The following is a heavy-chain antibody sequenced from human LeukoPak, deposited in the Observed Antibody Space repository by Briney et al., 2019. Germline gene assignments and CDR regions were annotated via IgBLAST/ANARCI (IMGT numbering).Heavy chain of an antibody. J-gene: IGHJ6*02. Sequence: ESGGSLRLSCTASGFTFRSYAMHWVRQAPGKGLEWVAVIWFDGSDKYYRESVQGRFTISRDNSMNTLYLQMNSLRAEDTAVYYCATDRSFGMDVWGQGTTVTISS. CDR3: ATDRSFGMDV. V-gene: IGHV3-33*01. CDR2: IWFDGSDK. D-gene: IGHD2-15*01. CDR1: GFTFRSYA.